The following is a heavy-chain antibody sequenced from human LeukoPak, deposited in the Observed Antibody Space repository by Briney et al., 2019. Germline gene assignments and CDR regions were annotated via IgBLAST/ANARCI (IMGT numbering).Heavy chain of an antibody. CDR2: MNPNSGNT. V-gene: IGHV1-8*03. CDR3: AATQASLDPYYFDY. D-gene: IGHD3/OR15-3a*01. J-gene: IGHJ4*02. CDR1: GYTFTSYD. Sequence: ASVKVSCKASGYTFTSYDINWVRQATGQGLEWMGWMNPNSGNTGYAQKFQGRVTITRNTSISTAYMELSSLRSEDTAVYYCAATQASLDPYYFDYWGQGTLVTVSS.